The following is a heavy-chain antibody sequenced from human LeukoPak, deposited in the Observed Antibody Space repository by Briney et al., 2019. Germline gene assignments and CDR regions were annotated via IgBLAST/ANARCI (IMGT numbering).Heavy chain of an antibody. CDR3: ANSPNWNLDY. CDR2: ISGSGYYS. V-gene: IGHV3-23*01. J-gene: IGHJ4*02. CDR1: EFTFDNYA. D-gene: IGHD1-1*01. Sequence: PGGSLRLSCAASEFTFDNYAMSWVRQAPGKGLEWVSVISGSGYYSYYADSVKGRFTVSRDNSKTTLYLQMNSLRADDTAVYYCANSPNWNLDYWGQGTLVTVSS.